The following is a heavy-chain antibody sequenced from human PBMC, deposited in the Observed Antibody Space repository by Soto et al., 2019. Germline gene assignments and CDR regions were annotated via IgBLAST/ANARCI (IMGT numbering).Heavy chain of an antibody. V-gene: IGHV7-4-1*01. CDR1: GYNFNSHS. D-gene: IGHD1-26*01. Sequence: QVQLVQSGAESMQPGASVKGSCKGSGYNFNSHSLHWLRQAPGQGLEWMGWINPNTGNPTYEQGFTGRFVFSVDTSVSTVYLQIFSLNADDSAVYYCARERASGSFDCWGHGTLVTVSS. CDR2: INPNTGNP. CDR3: ARERASGSFDC. J-gene: IGHJ4*01.